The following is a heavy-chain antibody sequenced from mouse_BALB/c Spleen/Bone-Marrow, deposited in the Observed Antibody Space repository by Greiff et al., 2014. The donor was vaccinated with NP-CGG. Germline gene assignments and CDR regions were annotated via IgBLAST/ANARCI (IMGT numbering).Heavy chain of an antibody. CDR2: IWSDGST. Sequence: VQLQQSGPDLVAPSQSLSITCTVSGFSLTSYGVHWVRQPPGKGLEWLVVIWSDGSTTYNSALKSRLSTSKDNSKSQVFLKMNSLQTDDTAMYYCARHDNDGYYLAYWGQGTLVTVSA. D-gene: IGHD2-3*01. CDR1: GFSLTSYG. V-gene: IGHV2-6-2*01. J-gene: IGHJ3*01. CDR3: ARHDNDGYYLAY.